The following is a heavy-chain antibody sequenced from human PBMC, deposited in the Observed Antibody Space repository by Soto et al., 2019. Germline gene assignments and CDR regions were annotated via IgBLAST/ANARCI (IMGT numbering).Heavy chain of an antibody. CDR2: IIPIFGTA. V-gene: IGHV1-69*13. D-gene: IGHD3-3*01. CDR3: AREGEKRFHDDYYSGMDV. J-gene: IGHJ6*02. Sequence: SVKVSCKASGGTFSSYAISWVRQAPGQGLEWMGGIIPIFGTANYAQKFQGRVTITADESTSTAYMELSSLRSEDTAVYYCAREGEKRFHDDYYSGMDVWGQGTTVTVSS. CDR1: GGTFSSYA.